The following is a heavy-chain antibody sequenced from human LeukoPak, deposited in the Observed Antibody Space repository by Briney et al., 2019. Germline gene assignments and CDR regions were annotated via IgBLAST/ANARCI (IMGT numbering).Heavy chain of an antibody. J-gene: IGHJ4*02. V-gene: IGHV1-69*05. D-gene: IGHD2-21*02. CDR1: GGTFSNYP. CDR2: ITPMFGTV. CDR3: GTYRNCGGDCNSDH. Sequence: GASVKVSCKASGGTFSNYPISWVRQAPGQGLEWMGRITPMFGTVNYAQKFQGRVSFTTDYSTYTTYMELSSLTSDDTAVYYCGTYRNCGGDCNSDHWGQGTLVTVSS.